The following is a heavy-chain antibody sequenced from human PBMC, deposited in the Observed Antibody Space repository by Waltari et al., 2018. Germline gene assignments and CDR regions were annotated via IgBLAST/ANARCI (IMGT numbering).Heavy chain of an antibody. CDR1: GGSISSSRYP. D-gene: IGHD6-19*01. Sequence: LQLQESGPGLVKPSETLSLTCSVSGGSISSSRYPWGWIRQSPGQGLEWVSSISSSSSYIYYADSVKGRFTISRDNTKNSLYLQMNSLRAEDTAVYYCARDGGGWSLWNYYYYGMDVWGQGTTVTVSS. CDR3: ARDGGGWSLWNYYYYGMDV. J-gene: IGHJ6*02. V-gene: IGHV3-21*01. CDR2: ISSSSSYI.